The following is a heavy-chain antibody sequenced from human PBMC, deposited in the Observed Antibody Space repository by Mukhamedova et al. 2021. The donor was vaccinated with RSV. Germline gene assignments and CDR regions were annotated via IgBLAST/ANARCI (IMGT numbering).Heavy chain of an antibody. Sequence: IRQPAGKGLEWIGRIYTSGSTNYNPSLKSRVTMSIDTSKKQFSLKLRSVTAADTAVYYCARHTPYYDTSGYYIDYWGQGTLVTV. J-gene: IGHJ4*02. D-gene: IGHD3-22*01. CDR2: IYTSGST. CDR3: ARHTPYYDTSGYYIDY. V-gene: IGHV4-4*07.